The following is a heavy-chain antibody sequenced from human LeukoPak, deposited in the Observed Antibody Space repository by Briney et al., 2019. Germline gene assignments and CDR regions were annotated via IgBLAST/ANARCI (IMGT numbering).Heavy chain of an antibody. J-gene: IGHJ4*02. CDR2: IRYDGSNK. D-gene: IGHD6-19*01. Sequence: PGGSLRLSCAASGFTFSSYGMHWVRQAPGKGLEWVAFIRYDGSNKSYADSVKGRFTISRDNSKNTLYLQMNSLRAEDTAVYYCAKDEASRIAVAGFFDYWGQGTLVTVSS. V-gene: IGHV3-30*02. CDR1: GFTFSSYG. CDR3: AKDEASRIAVAGFFDY.